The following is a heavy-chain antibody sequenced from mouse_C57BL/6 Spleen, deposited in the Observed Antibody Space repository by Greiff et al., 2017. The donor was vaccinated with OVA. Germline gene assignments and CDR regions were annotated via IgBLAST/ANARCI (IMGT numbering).Heavy chain of an antibody. CDR2: IDPSDSET. CDR3: ARRSHYYYYFDY. CDR1: GYTFTSYW. Sequence: VQLQQPGAELVRPGSSVKLSCKASGYTFTSYWMHWVKQRPIQGLEWIGNIDPSDSETHYNQKFKDKATLTVDKSSSTAYMQLRSLTSEDSAVYYCARRSHYYYYFDYWGQGTTLTVSS. J-gene: IGHJ2*01. V-gene: IGHV1-52*01. D-gene: IGHD2-12*01.